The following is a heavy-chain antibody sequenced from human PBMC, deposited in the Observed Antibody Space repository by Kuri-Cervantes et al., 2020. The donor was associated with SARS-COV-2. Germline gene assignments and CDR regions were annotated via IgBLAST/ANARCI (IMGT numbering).Heavy chain of an antibody. J-gene: IGHJ6*02. CDR2: ISGSGGST. D-gene: IGHD3-3*01. CDR1: GFTFSSYA. CDR3: AKGGLRFLEWLPDYYYYGMDV. Sequence: GESLKISCAASGFTFSSYAMSWVRQAPGKGLEWVSAISGSGGSTYYADSVKARFTISRDNSKNTLYLQMNSLRAEDTAVYYCAKGGLRFLEWLPDYYYYGMDVWGQGTTVTVSS. V-gene: IGHV3-23*01.